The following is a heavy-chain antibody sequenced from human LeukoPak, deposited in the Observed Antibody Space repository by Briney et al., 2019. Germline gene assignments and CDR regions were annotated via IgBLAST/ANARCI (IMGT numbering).Heavy chain of an antibody. D-gene: IGHD6-19*01. V-gene: IGHV3-33*06. Sequence: GRSLRLSCAASGFTFSSYGMHWVRQAPGKGLEWVAVIWYDGSNKYYADSVKGRFTFSRDNSKNTLYLQMNSLRAEDTAVYYCAKEEGIAVAGTSPIPAYYYYMDVWGKGTTVTVSS. CDR1: GFTFSSYG. CDR3: AKEEGIAVAGTSPIPAYYYYMDV. J-gene: IGHJ6*03. CDR2: IWYDGSNK.